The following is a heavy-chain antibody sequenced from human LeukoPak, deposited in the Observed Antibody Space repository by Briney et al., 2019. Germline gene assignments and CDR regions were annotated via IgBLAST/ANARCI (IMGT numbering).Heavy chain of an antibody. CDR2: ISAYNGNT. J-gene: IGHJ6*02. Sequence: ASVKVSCKASGYTFTSYGISWVRQAPGQGPEWMGWISAYNGNTNYAQKLQGRVTMTTDTSTSTAYMELRSLRSDDTAVYYCAGDTIIVGATAYGMDVWGQGTTVTVSS. CDR3: AGDTIIVGATAYGMDV. V-gene: IGHV1-18*01. D-gene: IGHD1-26*01. CDR1: GYTFTSYG.